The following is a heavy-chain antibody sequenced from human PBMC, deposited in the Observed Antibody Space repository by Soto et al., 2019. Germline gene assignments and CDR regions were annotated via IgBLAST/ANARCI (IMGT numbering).Heavy chain of an antibody. Sequence: SETLSLTCTVSGGSLGSYYWSWIRQPPGKGLEWIGYVFYTGRANYNASLKSRVSISLDASNYQFSLKLSSVTAADTAVYYCARDGDVRMNTNPYYSNGMDVWGPGTTVTVSS. CDR2: VFYTGRA. CDR1: GGSLGSYY. J-gene: IGHJ6*02. D-gene: IGHD2-21*02. V-gene: IGHV4-59*01. CDR3: ARDGDVRMNTNPYYSNGMDV.